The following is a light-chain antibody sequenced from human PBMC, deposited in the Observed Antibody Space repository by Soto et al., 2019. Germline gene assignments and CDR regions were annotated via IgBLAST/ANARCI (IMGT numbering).Light chain of an antibody. V-gene: IGKV2-30*02. Sequence: DAVMTQSPLSLPVTLGQPASISCRSSQSLIHSSGNAYLIWFHQRPGQSPRRLIYNVSDRDSGVADRFSGSGSDTDFTLKISRVEDEDVGVYYCMQDRHWPYTFGQGTTLEIK. CDR3: MQDRHWPYT. J-gene: IGKJ2*01. CDR1: QSLIHSSGNAY. CDR2: NVS.